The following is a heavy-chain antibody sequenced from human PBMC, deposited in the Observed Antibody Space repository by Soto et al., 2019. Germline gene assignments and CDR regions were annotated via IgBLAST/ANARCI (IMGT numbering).Heavy chain of an antibody. CDR3: ARHVNLLLWFGELFGAFDI. CDR1: GGSISSSSYY. CDR2: IYYSGST. J-gene: IGHJ3*02. V-gene: IGHV4-39*01. Sequence: PSETLSLTCTVSGGSISSSSYYWGWIRQPPGKGPEWIGSIYYSGSTYYNPSLKSRVTISVDTSKNQFSLKLSSVTAADTAVYYCARHVNLLLWFGELFGAFDIWGQGTMVTVSS. D-gene: IGHD3-10*01.